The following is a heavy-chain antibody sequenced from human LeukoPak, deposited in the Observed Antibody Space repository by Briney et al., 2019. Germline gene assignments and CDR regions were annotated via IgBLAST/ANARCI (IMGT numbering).Heavy chain of an antibody. D-gene: IGHD1-1*01. CDR2: IRNKAYGGTT. CDR3: TRDQVQLFDY. V-gene: IGHV3-49*04. J-gene: IGHJ4*02. Sequence: GGSLRLSCAASGFSFAEYGVSGVRQAPGKGLEWIAVIRNKAYGGTTDYAASVKGRFTISRDDSKSIAYLQMNSLRTEDTAVYYCTRDQVQLFDYWGQGTLVTVSS. CDR1: GFSFAEYG.